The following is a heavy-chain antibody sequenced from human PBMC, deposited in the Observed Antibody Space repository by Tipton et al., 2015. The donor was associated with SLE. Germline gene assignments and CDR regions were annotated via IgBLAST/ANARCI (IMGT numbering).Heavy chain of an antibody. J-gene: IGHJ4*02. CDR3: TTYASGD. Sequence: SLRLSCVGSGFVFDDYALQWVRQAPGKGLEWASGISWNSGSIGYADSLKDRFTISRDNTKNSLYLQLDSLRPEDTALYYCTTYASGDWGQGTLVTVSS. CDR1: GFVFDDYA. D-gene: IGHD3-10*01. CDR2: ISWNSGSI. V-gene: IGHV3-9*01.